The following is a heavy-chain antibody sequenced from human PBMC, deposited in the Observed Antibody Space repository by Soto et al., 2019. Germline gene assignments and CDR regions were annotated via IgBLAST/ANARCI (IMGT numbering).Heavy chain of an antibody. J-gene: IGHJ6*03. Sequence: EVQLLESGGGLVQPGGSLRLSCAAYGFTFSSYAMSWVRQAPGKGLEWVSAISGSGGSTYYADSVKGRFTISRDNSKNTLYLQMNSLRAEDTAVYYCAKGLPAPHPDYYYYYYMDVWGKGTTVTVSS. D-gene: IGHD3-16*01. CDR2: ISGSGGST. V-gene: IGHV3-23*01. CDR3: AKGLPAPHPDYYYYYYMDV. CDR1: GFTFSSYA.